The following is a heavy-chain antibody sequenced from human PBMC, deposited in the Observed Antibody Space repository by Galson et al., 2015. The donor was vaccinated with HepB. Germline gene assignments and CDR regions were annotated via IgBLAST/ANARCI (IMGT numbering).Heavy chain of an antibody. CDR3: AGAGY. Sequence: SLRLSCAASGFTFSNYWMTWVRQAPGKGLEWVANIKRDGSGKYYVDSVEGRFTISRDNAKNSLYLQMNSLRADDTAVYFCAGAGYWGQGTLVIVSS. V-gene: IGHV3-7*03. CDR1: GFTFSNYW. J-gene: IGHJ4*02. D-gene: IGHD4/OR15-4a*01. CDR2: IKRDGSGK.